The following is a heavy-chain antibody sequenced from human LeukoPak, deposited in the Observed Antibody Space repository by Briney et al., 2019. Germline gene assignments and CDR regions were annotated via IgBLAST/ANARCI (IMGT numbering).Heavy chain of an antibody. D-gene: IGHD6-13*01. CDR3: ARGGQQLAYFDY. CDR2: IWYDGSNK. Sequence: GGSLRLYCAASGFTFSSYGMHWVRQAPGKGLEWVAVIWYDGSNKYYADSVKGRFTISRDNSKNTLYLQMNSLRAEDTAVYYCARGGQQLAYFDYWGQGTLVTV. CDR1: GFTFSSYG. J-gene: IGHJ4*02. V-gene: IGHV3-33*01.